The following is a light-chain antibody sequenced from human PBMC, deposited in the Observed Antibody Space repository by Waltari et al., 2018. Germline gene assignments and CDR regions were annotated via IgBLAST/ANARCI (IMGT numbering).Light chain of an antibody. CDR2: EVI. V-gene: IGLV2-23*02. CDR1: SGNAGSYSL. Sequence: QSALTQPASVSGSPGQSITTSCTGASGNAGSYSLVSCYQQHPGKAPKLMLYEVIKRPSGVSNRFSGSKSGNTASLTISGLQAEDEADYYCCSYAGSRSVVFGGGTKLTVL. CDR3: CSYAGSRSVV. J-gene: IGLJ2*01.